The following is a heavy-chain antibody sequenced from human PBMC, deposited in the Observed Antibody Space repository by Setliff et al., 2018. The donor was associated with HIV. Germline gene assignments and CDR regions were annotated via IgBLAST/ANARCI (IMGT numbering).Heavy chain of an antibody. CDR2: IYYSGTI. Sequence: SETLSLTCTVSNGSISSGDHYWNWIRQHPGKGLEWIGYIYYSGTIYYNPSLKSRVTMSIDTSKNQFSLKLKSVTAADTAVYYCAREPATYNGYNWDYYGTDLWGQGTTVTVSS. V-gene: IGHV4-31*03. CDR3: AREPATYNGYNWDYYGTDL. CDR1: NGSISSGDHY. D-gene: IGHD5-12*01. J-gene: IGHJ6*02.